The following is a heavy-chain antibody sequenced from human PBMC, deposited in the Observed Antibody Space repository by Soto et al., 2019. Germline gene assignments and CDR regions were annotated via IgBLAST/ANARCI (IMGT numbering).Heavy chain of an antibody. D-gene: IGHD3-9*01. CDR2: IYYSGST. Sequence: SLTCTVSGGSISSGGYYWSWIRQHPGKGLEWIGYIYYSGSTYYNPSLKSRVTISVDTSKNQFSLKLSSVTAADTAVYYCARDRNYDILTGYFYPNYYYGMDVWGQGTTVTVSS. J-gene: IGHJ6*02. CDR3: ARDRNYDILTGYFYPNYYYGMDV. V-gene: IGHV4-31*03. CDR1: GGSISSGGYY.